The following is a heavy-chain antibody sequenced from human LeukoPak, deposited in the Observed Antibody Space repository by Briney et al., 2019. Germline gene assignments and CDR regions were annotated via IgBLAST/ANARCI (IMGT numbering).Heavy chain of an antibody. CDR2: INHSGST. D-gene: IGHD5-12*01. Sequence: SETLSLTCAVYGGSFSGYYWSWIRQPPGKGLEWIGEINHSGSTNYNPSLKSRVTISVDTSKNQFSLKLSSVTAADTAVYYCARGRPGYSAYEYARRTNFDCWGQGTLVTVSS. V-gene: IGHV4-34*01. CDR3: ARGRPGYSAYEYARRTNFDC. J-gene: IGHJ4*02. CDR1: GGSFSGYY.